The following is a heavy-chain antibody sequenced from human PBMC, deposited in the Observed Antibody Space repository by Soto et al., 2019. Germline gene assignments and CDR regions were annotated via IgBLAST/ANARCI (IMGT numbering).Heavy chain of an antibody. CDR3: ARVSYYYESSGYHGVLYDFDD. Sequence: LALTCTVSGGSISSGGYYWSWIRQHPGKGLEWIGYIYYSGSTYYNPSLKSRVTISVDTSKNQFSLKLSSVTAADTAVYYCARVSYYYESSGYHGVLYDFDDWCQGTLVTVSS. V-gene: IGHV4-31*03. D-gene: IGHD3-22*01. CDR1: GGSISSGGYY. CDR2: IYYSGST. J-gene: IGHJ4*02.